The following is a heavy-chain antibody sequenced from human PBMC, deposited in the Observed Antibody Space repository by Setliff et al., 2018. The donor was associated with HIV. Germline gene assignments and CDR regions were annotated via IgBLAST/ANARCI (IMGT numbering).Heavy chain of an antibody. V-gene: IGHV4-34*01. CDR1: GGSLSGFY. CDR2: INHSGST. D-gene: IGHD6-19*01. CDR3: ARGPPGSSTGWYVGY. Sequence: SETLSLTCAVYGGSLSGFYWNWIRQPPGKGLEWIGEINHSGSTNYNPSLKSRVTISVDTSRNQFSLRLSSVIAADTAVYYCARGPPGSSTGWYVGYWGQGTLVTVSS. J-gene: IGHJ4*02.